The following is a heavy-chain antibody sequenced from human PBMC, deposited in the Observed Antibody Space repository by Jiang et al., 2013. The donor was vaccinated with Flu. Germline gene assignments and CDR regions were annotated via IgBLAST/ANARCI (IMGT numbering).Heavy chain of an antibody. J-gene: IGHJ3*02. CDR2: IYWDEDK. Sequence: KPTQTLTLTCTFSGFSLSAPGVGVGWIRQPPGQPLEWLALIYWDEDKRYSPSLKNRLAITKDISKNQVTLTMTNMDPVDTATYYCVRPIMTSRPSPFDIWGRGTMVTVSS. V-gene: IGHV2-5*02. D-gene: IGHD3-16*01. CDR3: VRPIMTSRPSPFDI. CDR1: GFSLSAPGVG.